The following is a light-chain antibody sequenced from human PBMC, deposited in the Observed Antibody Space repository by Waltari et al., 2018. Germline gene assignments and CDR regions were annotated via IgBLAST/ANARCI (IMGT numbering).Light chain of an antibody. V-gene: IGKV3-15*01. Sequence: EIVVTQSPATLSLSPGERATLSCRASENVDTNIAWYQQKPGQPPRLLISGASTRATDITTRFSGSGSGTEFTLSISSLQSEDFAVYYCHQYKNWPPWTFGQGTKVEIK. CDR2: GAS. CDR3: HQYKNWPPWT. J-gene: IGKJ1*01. CDR1: ENVDTN.